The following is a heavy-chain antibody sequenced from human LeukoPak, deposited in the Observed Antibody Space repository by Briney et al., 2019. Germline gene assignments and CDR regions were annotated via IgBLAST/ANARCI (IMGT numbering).Heavy chain of an antibody. D-gene: IGHD3-22*01. CDR1: GFTFSSYS. CDR2: ISSSSSYI. J-gene: IGHJ5*02. Sequence: TGGSLRLSCAASGFTFSSYSMNWVRQAPGKGLEWVSSISSSSSYIYYADSVKGRFTISRDNAKNSPYLQMNSLRAEDTAVYYCARDYNYYDSSGFSWGQGTLVTVSS. CDR3: ARDYNYYDSSGFS. V-gene: IGHV3-21*01.